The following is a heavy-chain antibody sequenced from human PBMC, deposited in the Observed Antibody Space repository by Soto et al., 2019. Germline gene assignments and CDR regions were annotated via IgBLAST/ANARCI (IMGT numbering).Heavy chain of an antibody. CDR1: GYTFTSYD. CDR3: ARGEYSYGEEDFNYYYGMDV. V-gene: IGHV1-8*01. Sequence: QVQLVQSGAEVKKPGASVKVSCKASGYTFTSYDINWVRQATGQGLEWMGWMNPNSGNTGYAQKFQGRVTKTRNTTISTAYMELSSLRSENTAVYYCARGEYSYGEEDFNYYYGMDVWGQGTTVTVSS. CDR2: MNPNSGNT. D-gene: IGHD5-18*01. J-gene: IGHJ6*02.